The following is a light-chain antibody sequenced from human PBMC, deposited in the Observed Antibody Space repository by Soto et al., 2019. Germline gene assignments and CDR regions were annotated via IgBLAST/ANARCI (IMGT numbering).Light chain of an antibody. V-gene: IGKV1-5*01. J-gene: IGKJ1*01. CDR2: DAS. Sequence: DSNLRKSPSSLCVSVGDRDTITCRASQNINNWLAWYQQKPGKAPKLLIYDASSLESGVPSRFSGSAAGTDFTLSISSLQPDDFATYYCHQYNSYFQTFGQGTKVDIK. CDR1: QNINNW. CDR3: HQYNSYFQT.